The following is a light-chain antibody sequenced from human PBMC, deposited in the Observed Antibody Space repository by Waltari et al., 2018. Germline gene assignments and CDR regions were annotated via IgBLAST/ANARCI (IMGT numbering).Light chain of an antibody. CDR2: DGS. Sequence: DILMTQFPSSLSASVGDRVTITCRASEGIPSFLNWYQQKPWEAPKLLICDGSTLQSGVPARFSGSGSGTEFVLTISSLQPEDFATYYCQHSYTSPWTFGQGTKVEIK. J-gene: IGKJ1*01. CDR1: EGIPSF. V-gene: IGKV1-39*01. CDR3: QHSYTSPWT.